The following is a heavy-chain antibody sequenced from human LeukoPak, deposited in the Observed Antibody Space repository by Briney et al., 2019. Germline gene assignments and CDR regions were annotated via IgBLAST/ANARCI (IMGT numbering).Heavy chain of an antibody. V-gene: IGHV4-39*07. CDR3: ARGGDSSGYPYFDY. D-gene: IGHD3-22*01. J-gene: IGHJ4*02. Sequence: SETLSLTCTVSGGSISSGGYYWGWIRQPPGKGLQWIGNIYYSGSTYDNPSLRSRVTILVDTSKNQFSLKLSSVTAADTAVYYCARGGDSSGYPYFDYWGQGTLVTVSS. CDR2: IYYSGST. CDR1: GGSISSGGYY.